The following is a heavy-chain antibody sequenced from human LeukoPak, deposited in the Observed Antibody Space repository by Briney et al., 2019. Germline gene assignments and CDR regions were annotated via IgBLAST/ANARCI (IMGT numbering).Heavy chain of an antibody. CDR1: GFTFSSYG. CDR2: MWYDESNK. J-gene: IGHJ4*02. CDR3: ATNRIAVAGTVEVFDY. V-gene: IGHV3-33*01. D-gene: IGHD6-19*01. Sequence: GGSLRLSCAASGFTFSSYGMHWVRQAPGKGLEGVAVMWYDESNKFYADSVKGSFTISREKSKNTLYLQMNSLRAEDTAVYYCATNRIAVAGTVEVFDYWGQGTLVTVSS.